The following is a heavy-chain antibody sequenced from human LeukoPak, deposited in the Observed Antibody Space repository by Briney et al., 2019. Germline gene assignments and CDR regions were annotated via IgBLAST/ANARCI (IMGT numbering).Heavy chain of an antibody. CDR2: IRYEGSNK. D-gene: IGHD3-22*01. Sequence: PGGSLRLSCAASGFTFSSYGVHWVRQAPGKGLEWVAFIRYEGSNKYYADSVKGRFTISRDNSKNTLYLQMNSLRAEDTAVYYCAKDQREDYYDSSVFLDYWGQGTLSPSPQ. CDR3: AKDQREDYYDSSVFLDY. CDR1: GFTFSSYG. V-gene: IGHV3-30*02. J-gene: IGHJ4*02.